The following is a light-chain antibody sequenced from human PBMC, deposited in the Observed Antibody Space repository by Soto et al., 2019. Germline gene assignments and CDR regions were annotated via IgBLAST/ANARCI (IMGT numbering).Light chain of an antibody. CDR2: RNN. Sequence: QSVLTEPPPASGTPGQRVTISCSGSSSNIGSNYVYWYRQLPGTAPKLLIYRNNQRPSGVPDRFSGSKSGTSTSLAISGRRSEDEADYYCAAWDDSLSGVVFGGGTQLTVL. J-gene: IGLJ7*01. CDR3: AAWDDSLSGVV. CDR1: SSNIGSNY. V-gene: IGLV1-47*01.